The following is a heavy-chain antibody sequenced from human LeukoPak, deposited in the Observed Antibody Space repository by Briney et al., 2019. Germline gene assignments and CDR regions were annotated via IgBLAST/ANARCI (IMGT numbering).Heavy chain of an antibody. V-gene: IGHV3-21*01. CDR3: ARELHCGGDCYPDAFDI. CDR2: ISSSSYI. J-gene: IGHJ3*02. Sequence: GGSLRLSCAASGFTFSSYSMNWVRQAPGKGLEWVSSISSSSYIYYADSVKGRFTISRDNAKNSLYLQMNSLRAEDTAVYYCARELHCGGDCYPDAFDIWGQGTMVTVSS. D-gene: IGHD2-21*02. CDR1: GFTFSSYS.